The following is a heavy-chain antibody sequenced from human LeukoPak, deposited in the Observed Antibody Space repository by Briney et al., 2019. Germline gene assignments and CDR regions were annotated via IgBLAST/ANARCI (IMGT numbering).Heavy chain of an antibody. Sequence: SETLSLICTVSGGSIISSDYHWGWVCQPPGKGLEWIGTISYSGNTDYNPSLRSRVTISVDTSNNQFSLRLGSVTAADTAVYHCARHCCSGPAKRVFDIWGQGTMVTVSS. CDR1: GGSIISSDYH. V-gene: IGHV4-39*01. J-gene: IGHJ3*02. D-gene: IGHD2-15*01. CDR2: ISYSGNT. CDR3: ARHCCSGPAKRVFDI.